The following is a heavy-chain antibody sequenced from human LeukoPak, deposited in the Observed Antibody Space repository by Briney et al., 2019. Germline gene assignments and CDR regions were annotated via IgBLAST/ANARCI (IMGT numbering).Heavy chain of an antibody. J-gene: IGHJ4*02. CDR1: GITLSNYG. CDR2: ISDSGGRT. CDR3: AKRGVVIRVILVGFHKEAYYFDS. V-gene: IGHV3-23*01. Sequence: GGSLRLSCTVSGITLSNYGTSWVRQAPGKGLEWVAGISDSGGRTNYADSVKGRFTISRDNPKNTLYLQMNSLRAEDTAVYFCAKRGVVIRVILVGFHKEAYYFDSWGQGALVTVSS. D-gene: IGHD3-22*01.